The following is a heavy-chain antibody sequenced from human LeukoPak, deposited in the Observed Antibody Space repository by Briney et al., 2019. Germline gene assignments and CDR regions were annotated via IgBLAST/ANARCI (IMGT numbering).Heavy chain of an antibody. J-gene: IGHJ4*02. CDR2: MNPNSGNT. Sequence: ASVKVSCKASGYTFTSYDINWVRQATGQGLEWMGWMNPNSGNTGYAQKFQGRVTMTRNTSISTAYMELSSLRSEDTAVYCCARLGYSSGWYEELVDYWGQGTLVTVSS. CDR3: ARLGYSSGWYEELVDY. CDR1: GYTFTSYD. D-gene: IGHD6-19*01. V-gene: IGHV1-8*01.